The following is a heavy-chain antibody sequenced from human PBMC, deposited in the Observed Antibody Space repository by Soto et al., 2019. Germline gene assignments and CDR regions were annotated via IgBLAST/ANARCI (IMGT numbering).Heavy chain of an antibody. CDR1: GYTFTGYY. V-gene: IGHV1-2*04. CDR3: ARGTGETYYYYGMDV. Sequence: QVQLVQSGAEVKKPGASVKVSCKASGYTFTGYYMHWVRQAPGQGLEWMGWINPNSGGTNYAQKFQSWVTMTRDTSISTAYMELSRLRSDDTAVYYCARGTGETYYYYGMDVWGQGTTVTVSS. CDR2: INPNSGGT. J-gene: IGHJ6*02. D-gene: IGHD1-1*01.